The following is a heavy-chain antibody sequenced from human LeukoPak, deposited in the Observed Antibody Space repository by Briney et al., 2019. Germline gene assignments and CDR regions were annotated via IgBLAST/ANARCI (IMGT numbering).Heavy chain of an antibody. Sequence: GASVKVSCKVSGSTFTNHGISWVREAPGQGLEWMGWISTYNGHTNYAQKLQGRVTMTTDTSTSTAYMELRSLRSDDTAVYYCARVPVRGYYMDVWGKGTTVTVSS. CDR1: GSTFTNHG. CDR3: ARVPVRGYYMDV. J-gene: IGHJ6*03. CDR2: ISTYNGHT. V-gene: IGHV1-18*01. D-gene: IGHD3-10*01.